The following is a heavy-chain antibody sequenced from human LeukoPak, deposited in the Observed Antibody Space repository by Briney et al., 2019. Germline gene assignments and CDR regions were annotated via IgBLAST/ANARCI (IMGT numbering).Heavy chain of an antibody. J-gene: IGHJ5*02. D-gene: IGHD4-11*01. V-gene: IGHV4-38-2*02. CDR3: ARVGYSTSNWFDP. Sequence: SETLSLTCTVSGYSISSGYYWGWIRQPPGKGLEWIGSIYHSGSTYYNPSLKSRVTISVDTSKNQFSLKLSSVTAADTAVYYCARVGYSTSNWFDPWGQGTLVTVSS. CDR2: IYHSGST. CDR1: GYSISSGYY.